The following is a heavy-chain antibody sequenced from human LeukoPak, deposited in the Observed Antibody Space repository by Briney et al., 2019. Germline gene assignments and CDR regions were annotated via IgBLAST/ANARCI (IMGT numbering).Heavy chain of an antibody. D-gene: IGHD1-7*01. CDR2: INPNSGGT. V-gene: IGHV1-2*02. J-gene: IGHJ4*02. Sequence: ASVKVSCKTSGYTFTGYYMNWVRQAPGQGLEWMGWINPNSGGTNYAQKIQGRVTMTRDTSVSTAYMELRRLRSDDTAVYYCARGGAGTTVSHYWGQGTLVTVSS. CDR1: GYTFTGYY. CDR3: ARGGAGTTVSHY.